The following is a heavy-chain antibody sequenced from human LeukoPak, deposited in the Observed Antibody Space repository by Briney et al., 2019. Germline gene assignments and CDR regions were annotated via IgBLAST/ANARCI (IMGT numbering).Heavy chain of an antibody. Sequence: SETLSLTCTVSSASISTYYWSWIRQPPGKGLEWIGYIYHSGPSNYNPSLKSRVAMSVDTSKSQFSLKLSSVTAADTAVYYCARVTIVGAFDIWGQGTMVTVSS. V-gene: IGHV4-59*12. D-gene: IGHD1-26*01. CDR2: IYHSGPS. CDR3: ARVTIVGAFDI. CDR1: SASISTYY. J-gene: IGHJ3*02.